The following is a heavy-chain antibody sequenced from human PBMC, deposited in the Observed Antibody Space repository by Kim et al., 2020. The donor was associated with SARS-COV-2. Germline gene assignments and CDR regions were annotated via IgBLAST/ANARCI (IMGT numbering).Heavy chain of an antibody. J-gene: IGHJ4*02. Sequence: SETLSLTCTVSGGSISSSSYYWGWIRQPPGKGLEWIGSIYYSGSTYYNPSLKNRVTISVDTSKNQFSLKLSSVTAADTAVYYCARHRSYYYDSSGSPSDYWGQGTLVTVSS. CDR2: IYYSGST. CDR3: ARHRSYYYDSSGSPSDY. V-gene: IGHV4-39*01. D-gene: IGHD3-22*01. CDR1: GGSISSSSYY.